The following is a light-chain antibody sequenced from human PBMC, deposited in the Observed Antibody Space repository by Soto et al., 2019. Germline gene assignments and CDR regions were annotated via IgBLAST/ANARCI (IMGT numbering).Light chain of an antibody. V-gene: IGKV1-5*01. CDR1: QSISSY. J-gene: IGKJ1*01. CDR2: DAS. CDR3: QKYNSYLWT. Sequence: DIQMTQSPSTLSGSVGDRVTITCRASQSISSYLNWYQQKPGKAPKLLIYDASNLEIGAPSRFSGSGSGTEFTLTISSLQPDDFATYYCQKYNSYLWTFGQGTKVDIK.